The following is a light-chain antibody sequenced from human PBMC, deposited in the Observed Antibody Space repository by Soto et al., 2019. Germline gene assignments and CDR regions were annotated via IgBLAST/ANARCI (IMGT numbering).Light chain of an antibody. CDR1: QNVNNW. CDR2: DAS. V-gene: IGKV1-5*01. CDR3: QQYNTYRR. Sequence: DIQMTQFPSALSASVGDRVTITCRASQNVNNWLAWYQHKPGKAPQLLIYDASVLETGVPSRFSSSGSGTEFTLAISGLQSDDFATYSSQQYNTYRRYGPWTQVDLK. J-gene: IGKJ1*01.